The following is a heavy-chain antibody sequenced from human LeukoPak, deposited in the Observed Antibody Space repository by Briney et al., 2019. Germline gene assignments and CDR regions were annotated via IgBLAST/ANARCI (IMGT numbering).Heavy chain of an antibody. V-gene: IGHV3-11*04. Sequence: GGSLRLSCAASGFKFSDYYMSWIRQAPGKGLEWLSYISSSGNLTYYADSAKGRFTVSRDNTKNTLYLQMNSLRAEDTAVYYCATRSSYYDFWSGYRFDYWGQGTLVTVSS. CDR1: GFKFSDYY. D-gene: IGHD3-3*01. CDR2: ISSSGNLT. CDR3: ATRSSYYDFWSGYRFDY. J-gene: IGHJ4*02.